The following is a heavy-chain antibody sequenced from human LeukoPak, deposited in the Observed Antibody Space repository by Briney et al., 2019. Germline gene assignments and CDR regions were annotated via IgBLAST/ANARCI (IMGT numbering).Heavy chain of an antibody. V-gene: IGHV5-51*01. J-gene: IGHJ4*02. CDR2: IYPGDSDT. Sequence: GESLKISCKGSGYSFTSYWIGWVRPMPGKGLGWMGIIYPGDSDTRYSPSFQGQVTISADKSITTAYLQWSSLKASDTAMYYCARRYYYDSSGYYYSSYYFDYWGQGTLVTVSS. D-gene: IGHD3-22*01. CDR3: ARRYYYDSSGYYYSSYYFDY. CDR1: GYSFTSYW.